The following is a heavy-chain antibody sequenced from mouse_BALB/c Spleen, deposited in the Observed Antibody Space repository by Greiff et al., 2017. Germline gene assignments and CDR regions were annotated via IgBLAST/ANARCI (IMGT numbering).Heavy chain of an antibody. D-gene: IGHD1-1*01. J-gene: IGHJ2*01. CDR2: INPGSGGT. Sequence: VKLQQSGAELVRPGTSVKVSCKASGYAFTNYLIEWVKQRPGQGLEWIGVINPGSGGTNYNEKFKGKATLTADKSSSTAYMQLSSLTSDDSAVYFCARLAAVSHLDYWGQGTTLTVSS. CDR3: ARLAAVSHLDY. V-gene: IGHV1-54*01. CDR1: GYAFTNYL.